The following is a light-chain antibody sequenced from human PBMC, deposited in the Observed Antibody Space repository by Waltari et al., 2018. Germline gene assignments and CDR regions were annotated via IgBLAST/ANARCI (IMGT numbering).Light chain of an antibody. CDR2: DAS. CDR1: QSVGRS. CDR3: QNYVRLPAT. V-gene: IGKV3-20*01. Sequence: IVLTQSPGTLSLSQGERATLSCRASQSVGRSLAWYQQKPGQAPRLLIYDASSRATGIPDRFSGGGSGTDFSLTLNRLEPEDVAVYYCQNYVRLPATFGQGTKVEVK. J-gene: IGKJ1*01.